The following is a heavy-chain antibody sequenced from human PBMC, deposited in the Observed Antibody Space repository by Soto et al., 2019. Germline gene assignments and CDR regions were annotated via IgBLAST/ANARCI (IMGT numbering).Heavy chain of an antibody. J-gene: IGHJ3*02. V-gene: IGHV3-66*01. CDR3: ARDHSDHDAFDI. CDR2: IYSGGST. CDR1: GFTVSSNY. Sequence: GSLRLSCAASGFTVSSNYMSWVRQAPGKGLEWVSVIYSGGSTYYADSVKGRFTISRDNSKNTLYLQMNSLRAEDTAVYYCARDHSDHDAFDIPGQGTMVTVSS.